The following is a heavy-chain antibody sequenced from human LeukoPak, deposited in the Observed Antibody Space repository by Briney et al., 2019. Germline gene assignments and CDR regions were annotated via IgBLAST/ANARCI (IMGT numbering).Heavy chain of an antibody. CDR3: ARAGGGRGAFDI. Sequence: GGSLRLSCAASGFTFSSYWMHWVRQAPGKGLVWVSRINSDGSDTSYADSVKGRFTISRDNAKNTLYLQMNSLRAEDTAVYYCARAGGGRGAFDIWGQGTMVTVSS. D-gene: IGHD2-15*01. J-gene: IGHJ3*02. CDR1: GFTFSSYW. CDR2: INSDGSDT. V-gene: IGHV3-74*01.